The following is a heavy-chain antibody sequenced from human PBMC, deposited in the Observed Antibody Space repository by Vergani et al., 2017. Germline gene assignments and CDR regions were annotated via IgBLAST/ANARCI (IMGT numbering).Heavy chain of an antibody. Sequence: EVQLVESGGGLVQPGGSLRLSCAASGFTFSSYWMTWVRQVPGKGLEWVANIKQDGSEKYYVDSVKGRFTISRDNAKNSLHLQMNSLRAEGTAVYYCARVRYYDSSGPYYFDYWGQGTLVTVSS. CDR1: GFTFSSYW. V-gene: IGHV3-7*03. D-gene: IGHD3-22*01. CDR2: IKQDGSEK. CDR3: ARVRYYDSSGPYYFDY. J-gene: IGHJ4*02.